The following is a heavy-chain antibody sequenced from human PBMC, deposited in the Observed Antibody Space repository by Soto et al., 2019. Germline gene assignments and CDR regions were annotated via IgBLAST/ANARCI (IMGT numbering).Heavy chain of an antibody. Sequence: SETLSLTCTVSGGSVTGFYWSRIRQPPGKRLEWIGYIFHSGSSNYNPSLKSRVTISVDTSKSQVSLRLSSVTAADTAVYYCARGPYYYYYGLDVWGQGTTVTVSS. CDR1: GGSVTGFY. CDR2: IFHSGSS. J-gene: IGHJ6*02. CDR3: ARGPYYYYYGLDV. V-gene: IGHV4-59*02.